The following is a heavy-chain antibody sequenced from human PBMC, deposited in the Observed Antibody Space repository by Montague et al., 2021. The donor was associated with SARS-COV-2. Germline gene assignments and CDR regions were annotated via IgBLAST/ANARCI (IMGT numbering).Heavy chain of an antibody. J-gene: IGHJ3*02. Sequence: SLVLSCAASGFTFSNAWMSWVRQAPGKGLEWVGRIKSKTDGGSTXDAAPGKVRFSISRDESKNTLYLQMNSLKTEDTAVYYCTTDNYDQSWDAFDIWGQGTMVTVSS. V-gene: IGHV3-15*01. CDR1: GFTFSNAW. CDR2: IKSKTDGGST. CDR3: TTDNYDQSWDAFDI. D-gene: IGHD3-22*01.